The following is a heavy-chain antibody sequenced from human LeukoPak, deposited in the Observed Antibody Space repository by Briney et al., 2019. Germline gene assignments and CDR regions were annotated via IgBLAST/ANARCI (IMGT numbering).Heavy chain of an antibody. V-gene: IGHV4-39*07. CDR1: GGSISSSSYY. D-gene: IGHD2-21*01. J-gene: IGHJ6*02. CDR2: IYYSGST. CDR3: ARSQEAIAAVSDYYYYGMDV. Sequence: SETLSLTCTVSGGSISSSSYYWGWIRQPPGKGLEWIGSIYYSGSTYYNPSLKSRVTISVDTSKNQFSLKLSSVTAADTAVYYCARSQEAIAAVSDYYYYGMDVWGQGTTVTVSS.